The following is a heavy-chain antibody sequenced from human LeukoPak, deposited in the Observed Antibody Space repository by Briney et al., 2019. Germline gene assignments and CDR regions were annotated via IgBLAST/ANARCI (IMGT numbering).Heavy chain of an antibody. CDR3: ARSWGSGIYIAD. J-gene: IGHJ4*02. CDR1: GYTFTGYY. D-gene: IGHD2-15*01. CDR2: INPNSGGT. V-gene: IGHV1-2*02. Sequence: ASVKVSCKASGYTFTGYYMHWVRQAPGQGLEWMGWINPNSGGTNYAQKFQGRVTMTRDTSISTAYMELSRLRSDDTAVYYCARSWGSGIYIADWGQGTLVTVSS.